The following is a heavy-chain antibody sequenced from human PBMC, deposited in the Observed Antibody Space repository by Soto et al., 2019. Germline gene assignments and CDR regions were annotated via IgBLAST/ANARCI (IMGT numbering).Heavy chain of an antibody. CDR1: GYTFTSYG. CDR2: ISTYNSNT. J-gene: IGHJ4*02. CDR3: ARDPLCSSTSCYAYY. V-gene: IGHV1-18*01. Sequence: ASVKVSCKASGYTFTSYGSSWVRQAPGQGLEWMRWISTYNSNTNYAQKLQGRVTMTTDTSTSTAYMELRSLRSDDTAVYYCARDPLCSSTSCYAYYWGQGTLVTVSS. D-gene: IGHD2-2*01.